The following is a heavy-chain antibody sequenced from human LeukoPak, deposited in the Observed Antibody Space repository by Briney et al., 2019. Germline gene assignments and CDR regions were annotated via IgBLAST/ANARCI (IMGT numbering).Heavy chain of an antibody. CDR2: IRYDVSNK. J-gene: IGHJ3*01. CDR3: AKDIYSSWAAFDL. D-gene: IGHD6-13*01. V-gene: IGHV3-30*02. Sequence: GGSLRLSCAASGFTFSSYWMSWVRQPPGKGLEWVAFIRYDVSNKDYAGSVKGRFTISRDNSKNTLYLQMNSLRPEDTAVYYCAKDIYSSWAAFDLWGQGTMVTVSS. CDR1: GFTFSSYW.